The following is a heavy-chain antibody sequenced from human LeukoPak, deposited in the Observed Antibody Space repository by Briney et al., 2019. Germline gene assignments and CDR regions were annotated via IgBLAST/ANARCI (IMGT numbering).Heavy chain of an antibody. CDR1: GYSISSVYY. D-gene: IGHD2-2*01. Sequence: PSETLSLTCAVSGYSISSVYYWGWIRQPPGKGLEWITSIHHSGSTDYNPSLKSRVTISVDTSKNQLSLKLRYLTAADTAVYYCARLGYCSSTSCYPDYWGQGTLVTVSS. J-gene: IGHJ4*02. V-gene: IGHV4-38-2*01. CDR2: IHHSGST. CDR3: ARLGYCSSTSCYPDY.